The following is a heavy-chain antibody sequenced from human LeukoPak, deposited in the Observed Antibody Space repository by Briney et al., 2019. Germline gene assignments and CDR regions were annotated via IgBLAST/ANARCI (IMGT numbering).Heavy chain of an antibody. CDR3: ARVPMSFGVVIPWFDP. Sequence: GGSLRLPCAASGFTFSSYEMNWVRQAPGKGLEWVSYISSSGSTIYYADSVKGRFTISRDNAKNSLYLQMNSLRAEDTAVYYCARVPMSFGVVIPWFDPWGQGTLVTVSS. J-gene: IGHJ5*02. D-gene: IGHD3-3*01. CDR1: GFTFSSYE. V-gene: IGHV3-48*03. CDR2: ISSSGSTI.